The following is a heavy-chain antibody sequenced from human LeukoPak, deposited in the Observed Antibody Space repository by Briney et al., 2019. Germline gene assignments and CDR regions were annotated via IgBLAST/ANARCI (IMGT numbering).Heavy chain of an antibody. J-gene: IGHJ4*02. D-gene: IGHD3-10*01. V-gene: IGHV3-48*01. Sequence: GGSLRLSCAASGFTFSSYSMNWVRQAPGKGLEWVSYISSSSSIIYYADSVKGRFTISRDNAKNSLYLQKNSLRAEDTAVYYCARVASVLLWFGESPRSHYFDYWGQGTLVTVSS. CDR2: ISSSSSII. CDR1: GFTFSSYS. CDR3: ARVASVLLWFGESPRSHYFDY.